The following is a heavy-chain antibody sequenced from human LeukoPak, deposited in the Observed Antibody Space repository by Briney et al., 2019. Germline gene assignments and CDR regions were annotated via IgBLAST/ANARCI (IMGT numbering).Heavy chain of an antibody. CDR3: ARDYADYYFDY. CDR1: GFTFSSYS. V-gene: IGHV3-48*04. CDR2: ISSSSGTI. J-gene: IGHJ4*02. D-gene: IGHD3-3*01. Sequence: GGSLRLSCAASGFTFSSYSMNWVRQAPGKGLEWVSYISSSSGTIYYADSVKGRFTISRDNAKNSLYLQMNSLRAEDTAVYYCARDYADYYFDYWGQGTLVTVSS.